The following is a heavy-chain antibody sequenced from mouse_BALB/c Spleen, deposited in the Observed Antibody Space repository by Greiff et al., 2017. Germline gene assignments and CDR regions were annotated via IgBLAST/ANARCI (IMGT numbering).Heavy chain of an antibody. D-gene: IGHD2-2*01. Sequence: VQLQESGPGLVAPSQSLSITCTVSGFSLTSYDISWIRQPPGKGLEWLGVIWTGGGTNYNSAFMSRLSISKDNSKSQVFLKMNSLQTDDTAIYYCVRVYGYWFAYWGQGTLVTVSA. J-gene: IGHJ3*01. CDR1: GFSLTSYD. V-gene: IGHV2-9-2*01. CDR2: IWTGGGT. CDR3: VRVYGYWFAY.